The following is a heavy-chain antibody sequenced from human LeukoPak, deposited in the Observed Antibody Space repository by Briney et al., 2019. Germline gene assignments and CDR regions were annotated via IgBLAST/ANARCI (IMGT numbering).Heavy chain of an antibody. J-gene: IGHJ4*02. CDR1: GYTFTGYY. D-gene: IGHD6-19*01. CDR2: INPNSGGT. CDR3: ARDLPTLDSSGWTC. V-gene: IGHV1-2*02. Sequence: VASVKDSCKASGYTFTGYYMHWVRQAPGQGVEWMGWINPNSGGTNYAQKFQGRVTMTRDTSISTAYMELSRLRSDDTAVYYCARDLPTLDSSGWTCWGQGTLVTVSS.